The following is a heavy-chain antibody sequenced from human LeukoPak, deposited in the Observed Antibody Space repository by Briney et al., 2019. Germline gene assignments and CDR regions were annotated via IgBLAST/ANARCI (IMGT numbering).Heavy chain of an antibody. CDR2: ISSSSSTI. J-gene: IGHJ4*02. Sequence: GGSLRLSCAASGFTFSSYSMNWVRQAPGKGLEWVSYISSSSSTIYYADSVKGRFTISRDNAKNSLYLQMNSLRAEDTAVYYCAREAYTSSWFIDYWGQGALVTVSS. CDR3: AREAYTSSWFIDY. D-gene: IGHD6-13*01. CDR1: GFTFSSYS. V-gene: IGHV3-48*04.